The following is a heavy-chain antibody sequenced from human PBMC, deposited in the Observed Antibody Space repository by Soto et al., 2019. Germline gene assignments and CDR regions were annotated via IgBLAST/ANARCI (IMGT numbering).Heavy chain of an antibody. CDR3: ARDLRILSYYYGSGSPFVFDY. V-gene: IGHV3-74*01. Sequence: EVQLVESGGGLVQPGGSLSLSCAASGFTFSSYWMHWVRQAPGKGLVWVSRINSDGSSTSYADSVKGRFTISRDNAKNTLYLQMNSLRAEDTAVYYCARDLRILSYYYGSGSPFVFDYWGQGTLVTVSS. J-gene: IGHJ4*02. D-gene: IGHD3-10*01. CDR1: GFTFSSYW. CDR2: INSDGSST.